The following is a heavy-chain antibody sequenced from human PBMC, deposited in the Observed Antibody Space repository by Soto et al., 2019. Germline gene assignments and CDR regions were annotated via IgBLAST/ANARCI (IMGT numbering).Heavy chain of an antibody. CDR2: IYYSGST. CDR1: GGSISSSSYY. D-gene: IGHD2-15*01. J-gene: IGHJ4*02. Sequence: ASETLSLTCTVSGGSISSSSYYWGWIRQPPGKGLEWIGSIYYSGSTYYNPSLKSRVTISVDTSKNQFSLKLSSVTAADTAVYYCASPLGYCSGGSCYPYSLWGQGTLVTVSS. CDR3: ASPLGYCSGGSCYPYSL. V-gene: IGHV4-39*01.